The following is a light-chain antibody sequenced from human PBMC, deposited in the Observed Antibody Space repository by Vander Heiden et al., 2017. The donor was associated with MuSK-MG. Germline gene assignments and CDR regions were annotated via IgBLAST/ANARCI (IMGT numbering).Light chain of an antibody. CDR2: DVS. CDR3: SSYTSSSPNWV. CDR1: SSDVGGYNY. J-gene: IGLJ3*02. Sequence: QSALTQPASVSGSPGQSITISCTGTSSDVGGYNYVSWYQQHPGKAPKLMIYDVSNRPSGVSNRFSGSKSGNTASLTISGLQAEDEADYYCSSYTSSSPNWVCGGGTKLTVL. V-gene: IGLV2-14*01.